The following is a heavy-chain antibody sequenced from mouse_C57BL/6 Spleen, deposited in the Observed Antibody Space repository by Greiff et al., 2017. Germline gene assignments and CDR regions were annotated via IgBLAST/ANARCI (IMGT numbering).Heavy chain of an antibody. Sequence: VQLQQSGPELVKPGASVKLSCKASGYSFTDYNMTWVKQSNGKSLEWIGVINPNYGTTSYNQKFKGKATLTVDQSSSTAYMQLNCLTSEDSAVYYCALLWEYSFDYWGQGSTLTVSS. V-gene: IGHV1-39*01. CDR1: GYSFTDYN. D-gene: IGHD4-1*01. J-gene: IGHJ2*01. CDR2: INPNYGTT. CDR3: ALLWEYSFDY.